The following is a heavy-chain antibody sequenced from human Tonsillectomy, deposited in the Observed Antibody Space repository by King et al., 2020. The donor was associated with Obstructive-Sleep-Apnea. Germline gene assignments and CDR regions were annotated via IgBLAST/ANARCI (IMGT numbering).Heavy chain of an antibody. CDR2: INHSGST. Sequence: VQLQQWGAGLLKPSETLSLPCAVYGGSFSGYYWSWIRQPPGKGLEWIGEINHSGSTNYNPSLKSRVTISVDTSKNQFSLKLSSVTAADTAVYYCARGGDDSSSYSSGQGTLVTVSS. CDR3: ARGGDDSSSYS. V-gene: IGHV4-34*01. D-gene: IGHD3-22*01. CDR1: GGSFSGYY. J-gene: IGHJ4*02.